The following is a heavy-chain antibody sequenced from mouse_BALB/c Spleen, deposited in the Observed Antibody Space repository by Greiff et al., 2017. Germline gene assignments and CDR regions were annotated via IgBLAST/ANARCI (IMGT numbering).Heavy chain of an antibody. D-gene: IGHD2-3*01. Sequence: EVKLVESGPELVKPGASVKISCKASGYSFTGYFMNWVMQSHGKSLEWIGRINPYNGDTFYNQKFKGKATLTVDKSSSTAHMELRSLASEDSAVYYCARSVDGYYDFDVWGAGTTVTVSS. J-gene: IGHJ1*01. CDR2: INPYNGDT. V-gene: IGHV1-20*02. CDR1: GYSFTGYF. CDR3: ARSVDGYYDFDV.